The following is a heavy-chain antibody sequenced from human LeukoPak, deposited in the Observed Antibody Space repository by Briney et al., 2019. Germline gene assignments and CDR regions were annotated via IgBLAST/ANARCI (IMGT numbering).Heavy chain of an antibody. CDR1: GGSTSSYY. J-gene: IGHJ4*02. D-gene: IGHD3-22*01. CDR2: IYYSGST. CDR3: ARHYYDSSGYGPFDY. V-gene: IGHV4-59*08. Sequence: PSETLSLTCTVSGGSTSSYYWSWIRQPPGKGLEWIGYIYYSGSTNYNPSLKSRVTISVDTSKNQFSLKLSSVTAADTAVYYCARHYYDSSGYGPFDYWGQGTLVTVSS.